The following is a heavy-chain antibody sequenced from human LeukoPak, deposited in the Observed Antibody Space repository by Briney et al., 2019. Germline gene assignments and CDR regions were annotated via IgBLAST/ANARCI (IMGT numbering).Heavy chain of an antibody. Sequence: GGSLRLSRVPSGVTVCSNYMTWVRDAPGRGLERVSVISSGGNTLYAAPVKCRFTIYRDNSKNTLYLQMNSLRGEDTAIYYCARDDVATVFDYWGQGTLVTVSS. V-gene: IGHV3-66*02. CDR3: ARDDVATVFDY. J-gene: IGHJ4*02. CDR2: ISSGGNT. D-gene: IGHD3-16*01. CDR1: GVTVCSNY.